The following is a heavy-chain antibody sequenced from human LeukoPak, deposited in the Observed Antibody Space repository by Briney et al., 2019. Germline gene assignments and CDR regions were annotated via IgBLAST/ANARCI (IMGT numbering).Heavy chain of an antibody. D-gene: IGHD5-18*01. CDR2: ISAYNGNT. V-gene: IGHV1-18*01. J-gene: IGHJ4*02. CDR1: GYTFTSYG. CDR3: ARVGAYSYGYGGSNYYFDY. Sequence: ASVKVSCKASGYTFTSYGINWVRQAPGQGLEWMGWISAYNGNTNYAQNLQGRVTMTTDTSTGTAYMELRSLRSDDTAVYYCARVGAYSYGYGGSNYYFDYWGQGTLVTVSS.